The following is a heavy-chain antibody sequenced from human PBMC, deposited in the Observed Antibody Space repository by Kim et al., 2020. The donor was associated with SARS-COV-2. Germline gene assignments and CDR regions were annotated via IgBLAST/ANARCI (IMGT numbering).Heavy chain of an antibody. CDR2: ISAYNGNT. Sequence: ASVKVSCKASGYTFTSYGISWVRQAPGQGLEWMGWISAYNGNTNYAQKLQGRVTMTTDTSTITAYMELRSLRSDDTAVYYCARFYHRSAYSSGWYDYYYYMDVWGKGTTVTVSS. V-gene: IGHV1-18*01. J-gene: IGHJ6*03. CDR3: ARFYHRSAYSSGWYDYYYYMDV. CDR1: GYTFTSYG. D-gene: IGHD6-19*01.